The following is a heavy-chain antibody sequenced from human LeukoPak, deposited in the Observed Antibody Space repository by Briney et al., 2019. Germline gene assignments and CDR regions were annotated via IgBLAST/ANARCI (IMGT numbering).Heavy chain of an antibody. CDR1: GFTFSDYG. CDR3: VKSYGSSHYYYYGLDV. V-gene: IGHV3-30*18. J-gene: IGHJ6*02. D-gene: IGHD3-10*01. CDR2: ISYDGINK. Sequence: GGSLRLSCAASGFTFSDYGMHWVRQAPGKGLEWVAVISYDGINKYSADSVKGRFTVSRDNSKNTLSLQMNSLRPEDTAMYYCVKSYGSSHYYYYGLDVRGQGTTVTVSS.